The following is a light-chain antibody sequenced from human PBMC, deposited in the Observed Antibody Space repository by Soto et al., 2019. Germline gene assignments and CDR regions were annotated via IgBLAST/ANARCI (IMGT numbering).Light chain of an antibody. Sequence: DIQMTQSPSSLSASVGDRVTITCRAIQSISSYLNWYQQKPGKAPKVLIYTASSLQSGVPSRFSGSGSGTDFTLTISSLQPEDFATYYCQQSYDSPRLTFGGGTKVEIK. J-gene: IGKJ4*01. CDR1: QSISSY. CDR3: QQSYDSPRLT. CDR2: TAS. V-gene: IGKV1-39*01.